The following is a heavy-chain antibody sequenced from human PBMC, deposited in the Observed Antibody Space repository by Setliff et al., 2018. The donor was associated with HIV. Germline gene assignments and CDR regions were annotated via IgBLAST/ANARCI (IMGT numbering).Heavy chain of an antibody. CDR2: IKSKHDGETT. CDR3: TRGSSGSYYSAFDI. J-gene: IGHJ3*02. V-gene: IGHV3-15*01. Sequence: LRLSCVASGSTFSTLWMVWVRQAPGKGLEWVGLIKSKHDGETTDYAAPVKGRFTISRDDSKSIAYLQMNSLKTEDTAVYYCTRGSSGSYYSAFDIWGQGTMVTVSS. CDR1: GSTFSTLW. D-gene: IGHD1-26*01.